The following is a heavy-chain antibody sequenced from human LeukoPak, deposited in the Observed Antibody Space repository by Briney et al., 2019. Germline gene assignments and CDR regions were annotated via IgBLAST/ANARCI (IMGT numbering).Heavy chain of an antibody. V-gene: IGHV3-53*01. D-gene: IGHD6-13*01. CDR2: IYSGGST. J-gene: IGHJ4*02. Sequence: GGSLGLSCAASGFTVSSNYMSWVRQAPGKGLEWVSVIYSGGSTYYADSVKGRFTISRDNSKNTLYLQMNSLRAEDTAVYYCARAAPGYSSSWYHLDYWGQGTLVTVSS. CDR1: GFTVSSNY. CDR3: ARAAPGYSSSWYHLDY.